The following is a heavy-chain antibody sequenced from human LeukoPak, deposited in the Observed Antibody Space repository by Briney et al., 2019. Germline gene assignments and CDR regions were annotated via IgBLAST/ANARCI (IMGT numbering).Heavy chain of an antibody. CDR1: GGTFSSYA. V-gene: IGHV1-2*02. Sequence: ASVKVSCKASGGTFSSYAISWVRQAPGQGLEWMGWINPNSGGTNYAQKFQGRVTMTRDTSISTAYMELSRLRSDDTAVYYCARAAAPVDSDYWGQGTLVTVSS. J-gene: IGHJ4*02. D-gene: IGHD5-12*01. CDR3: ARAAAPVDSDY. CDR2: INPNSGGT.